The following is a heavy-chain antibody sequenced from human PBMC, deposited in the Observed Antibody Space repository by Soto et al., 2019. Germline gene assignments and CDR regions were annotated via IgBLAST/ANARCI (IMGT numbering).Heavy chain of an antibody. J-gene: IGHJ5*02. CDR1: GFSLTTRGVG. CDR3: AHIPNYYQYDWFDP. Sequence: QITLKESGPTLVKPTQTLTLTCTFSGFSLTTRGVGVGGIRQPPGKALECLALIYWDDDKRYSPSLQSRLSITKYTSKNQVVLTMTNVDPVDTATYYCAHIPNYYQYDWFDPWGQGTLVSVSS. D-gene: IGHD3-16*01. CDR2: IYWDDDK. V-gene: IGHV2-5*02.